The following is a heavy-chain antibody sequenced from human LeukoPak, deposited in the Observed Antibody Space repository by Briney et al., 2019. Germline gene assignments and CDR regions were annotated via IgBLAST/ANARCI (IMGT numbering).Heavy chain of an antibody. D-gene: IGHD2-15*01. V-gene: IGHV1-18*01. CDR2: ISAYNGNT. Sequence: ASVNVSCKASVCTFTNYGISGVRQPPGQGLEWMGWISAYNGNTNYAQNLQGRVTMTTDTSTTTVYMELRSLRSDDTAVYYCAREPLGGGNWFDPWGQGTLVTVSS. CDR1: VCTFTNYG. J-gene: IGHJ5*02. CDR3: AREPLGGGNWFDP.